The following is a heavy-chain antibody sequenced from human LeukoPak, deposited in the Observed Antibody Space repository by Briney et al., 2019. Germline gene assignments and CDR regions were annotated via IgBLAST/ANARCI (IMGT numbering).Heavy chain of an antibody. CDR1: GGSISSNYYY. Sequence: PSETLSLTCTVSGGSISSNYYYWGWIRQPPGKGLEWIGYIYFRGSTKYNPSLKSRVTISADTFKNQFSLKLRSVTAADTAVYYCARGQYNYYYYMDVWGKGTTVTVSS. V-gene: IGHV4-61*05. CDR2: IYFRGST. J-gene: IGHJ6*03. CDR3: ARGQYNYYYYMDV.